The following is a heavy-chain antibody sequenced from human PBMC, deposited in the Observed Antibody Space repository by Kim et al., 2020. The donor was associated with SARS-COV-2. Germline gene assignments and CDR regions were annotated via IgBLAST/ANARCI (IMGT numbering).Heavy chain of an antibody. CDR3: ARATLYSSSWYFMVY. V-gene: IGHV1-69*13. CDR1: GGTFSSYA. J-gene: IGHJ4*02. D-gene: IGHD6-13*01. CDR2: IIPIFGTA. Sequence: SVKVSCKASGGTFSSYAISWVRQAPGQGLEWMGGIIPIFGTANYAQKFQGRVTNTADESTSTAYMELSSLRSEDTAVYYCARATLYSSSWYFMVYWGQGTLVTVSS.